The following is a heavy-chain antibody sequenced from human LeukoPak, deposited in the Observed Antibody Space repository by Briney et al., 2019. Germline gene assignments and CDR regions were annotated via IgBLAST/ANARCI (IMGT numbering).Heavy chain of an antibody. J-gene: IGHJ6*04. Sequence: ASVKVSCKASGYTLTSYGISWVRQAPGQGLEWMGWISAYNGNTNYAQKLQGRVTMTTDTSTSTAYMELRSLRSDDTAVYYCAILEDGSGSYYNWGGLYGMDVWGKGTTVTVSS. D-gene: IGHD3-10*01. CDR2: ISAYNGNT. CDR1: GYTLTSYG. CDR3: AILEDGSGSYYNWGGLYGMDV. V-gene: IGHV1-18*04.